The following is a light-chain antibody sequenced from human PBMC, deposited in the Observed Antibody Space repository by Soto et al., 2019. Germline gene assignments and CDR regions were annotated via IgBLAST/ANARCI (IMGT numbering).Light chain of an antibody. CDR3: SSFAGNTNLV. CDR1: SSDVGGYNY. V-gene: IGLV2-8*01. J-gene: IGLJ2*01. CDR2: EVS. Sequence: QSALTQPPSASGSPGQSVTISCTGTSSDVGGYNYVAWYQQHPGKAPKLMISEVSKRPSGVPDRFSGSKSGNTASLTVSGLQAEDEADYSCSSFAGNTNLVFGGGTKVTVL.